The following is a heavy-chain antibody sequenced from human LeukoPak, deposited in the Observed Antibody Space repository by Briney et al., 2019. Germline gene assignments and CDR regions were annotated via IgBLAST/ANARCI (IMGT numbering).Heavy chain of an antibody. CDR1: GYTFTSYA. Sequence: SVTVSCKASGYTFTSYAISWVRQAPGQGLEWMGRIIPILGIANYAQKFQGRVTITADKSTSTAYMELSSLRSEDTAVYYCARDGIYGGNPNFDYWGQGTLVTVSS. CDR3: ARDGIYGGNPNFDY. D-gene: IGHD4-23*01. V-gene: IGHV1-69*04. CDR2: IIPILGIA. J-gene: IGHJ4*02.